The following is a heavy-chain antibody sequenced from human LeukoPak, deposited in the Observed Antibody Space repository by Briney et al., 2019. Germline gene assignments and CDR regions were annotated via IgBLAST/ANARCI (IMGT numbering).Heavy chain of an antibody. J-gene: IGHJ4*02. CDR2: ISYDGSNK. V-gene: IGHV3-30*04. CDR3: AKAVAY. CDR1: GFTFSNYA. Sequence: GGSLRLSCAASGFTFSNYAMHWVRQAPGKGLEWVAVISYDGSNKYYADSVKGRFTISRDNSKNTLYLQMNSLRAEDMAVYYCAKAVAYWGQGTLVTVSS.